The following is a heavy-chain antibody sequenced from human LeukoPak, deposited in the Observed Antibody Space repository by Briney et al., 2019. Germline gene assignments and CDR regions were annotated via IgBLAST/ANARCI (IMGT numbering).Heavy chain of an antibody. Sequence: SETLSLTCAVYGGSFSGYYWSWIRQPPGKGLEWIGEINHSGGTNYNPSLKSRVTISVDTSKNQFSLKLSSVTAADTAVYYCARGRGEYCSSTSCSRPDYWGQGTLVTVSS. V-gene: IGHV4-34*01. CDR2: INHSGGT. J-gene: IGHJ4*02. CDR1: GGSFSGYY. D-gene: IGHD2-2*01. CDR3: ARGRGEYCSSTSCSRPDY.